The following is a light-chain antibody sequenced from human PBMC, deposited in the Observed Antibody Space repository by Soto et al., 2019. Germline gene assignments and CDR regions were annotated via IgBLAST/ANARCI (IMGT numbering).Light chain of an antibody. J-gene: IGLJ1*01. CDR1: SSDVGDNNF. CDR2: DVS. Sequence: QSALTQPRSVSGSPGQSVTISCTGTSSDVGDNNFVSWYQQHPGKAPKLVIDDVSKRPSGVPDRFSGSKSGNTASLTISGLQADDEADYYCCSYAGSYTYVFGTGTKVTVL. V-gene: IGLV2-11*01. CDR3: CSYAGSYTYV.